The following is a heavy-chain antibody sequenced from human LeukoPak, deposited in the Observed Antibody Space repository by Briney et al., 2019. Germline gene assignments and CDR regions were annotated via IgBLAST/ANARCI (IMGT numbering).Heavy chain of an antibody. CDR1: GYTFTGYY. J-gene: IGHJ4*02. CDR3: AGDRTRTGYSSGWYHDY. V-gene: IGHV1-2*02. CDR2: INPNSGGT. D-gene: IGHD6-19*01. Sequence: ASVKVSCKASGYTFTGYYMHWVRQAPGQGLEWMGWINPNSGGTNYAQKFQGRVTMIRDTSISTAYMELSRLRSDDTAVYYCAGDRTRTGYSSGWYHDYWGQGTLVTVSS.